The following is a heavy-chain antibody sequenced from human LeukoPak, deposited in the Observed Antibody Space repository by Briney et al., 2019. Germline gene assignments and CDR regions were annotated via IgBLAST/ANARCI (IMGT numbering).Heavy chain of an antibody. Sequence: SETLSLTCTVSGASISSGTYYWSWIRQHPGKGLEWIGYIYYNRSIYYNPSLKSRVTISVDTSKNQFSLKLSSVTAADTAVYYCARDLLDTAMVHYWYFDLWGRGTLVTVSS. J-gene: IGHJ2*01. CDR3: ARDLLDTAMVHYWYFDL. D-gene: IGHD5-18*01. CDR1: GASISSGTYY. V-gene: IGHV4-31*03. CDR2: IYYNRSI.